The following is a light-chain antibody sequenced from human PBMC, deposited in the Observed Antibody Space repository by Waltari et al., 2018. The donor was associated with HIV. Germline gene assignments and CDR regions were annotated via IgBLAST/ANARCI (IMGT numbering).Light chain of an antibody. CDR3: CSYAGSSTFYV. Sequence: QSALTQPASVSGSPGQSITISCTATRRDVGIYNLVSWYQQHPGKAPKLMIYEVSKRPSGVSNRFSGSKSGNTASLTISGLQAEDEADYYCCSYAGSSTFYVFGTGTKVTVL. J-gene: IGLJ1*01. CDR2: EVS. V-gene: IGLV2-23*02. CDR1: RRDVGIYNL.